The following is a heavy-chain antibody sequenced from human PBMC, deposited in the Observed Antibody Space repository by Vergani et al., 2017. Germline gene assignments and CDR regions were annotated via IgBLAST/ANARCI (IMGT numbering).Heavy chain of an antibody. Sequence: QVQLVQSGAEVKKPGSSVKVSCKASGGTFSSYAISWVRQAPGQGLEWMGGIIPIFGTANYAQKFQGRVTITADESTSTAYMELSSLRSEDTAVYYCARRQTLLSGSSDLGWFDPWGQGTLVTVSS. CDR2: IIPIFGTA. CDR3: ARRQTLLSGSSDLGWFDP. J-gene: IGHJ5*02. V-gene: IGHV1-69*01. CDR1: GGTFSSYA. D-gene: IGHD1-26*01.